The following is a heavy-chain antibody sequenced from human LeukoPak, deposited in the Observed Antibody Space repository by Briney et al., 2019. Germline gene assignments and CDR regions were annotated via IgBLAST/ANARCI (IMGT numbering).Heavy chain of an antibody. D-gene: IGHD2-21*02. V-gene: IGHV1-69*13. CDR3: ARRYCGGDCYHWYFDL. CDR2: IIPIFATS. J-gene: IGHJ2*01. CDR1: GGTFSSYA. Sequence: SVKVSCKASGGTFSSYAISWVRQAPEQGLEWMGGIIPIFATSSYAQKFQGRVTITADESTSTAYIELRSLRSEDTAVYYCARRYCGGDCYHWYFDLWGRGTLVTVSS.